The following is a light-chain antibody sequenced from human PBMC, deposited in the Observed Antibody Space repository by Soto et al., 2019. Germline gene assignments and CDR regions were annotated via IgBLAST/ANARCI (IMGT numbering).Light chain of an antibody. Sequence: QSVLTQSPSVSGAPGQRVTISCTGNSSNIGAGHDVHWYQQPPGTAPKLLIFRNNNRASGVPGRFSGARSGTSASLAITGLQTVDEADYYCQSFDSNLSGWVFGGGTKLTVL. J-gene: IGLJ3*02. CDR1: SSNIGAGHD. CDR3: QSFDSNLSGWV. V-gene: IGLV1-40*01. CDR2: RNN.